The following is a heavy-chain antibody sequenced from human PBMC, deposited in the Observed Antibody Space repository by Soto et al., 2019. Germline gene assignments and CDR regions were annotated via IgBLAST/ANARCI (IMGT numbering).Heavy chain of an antibody. D-gene: IGHD2-2*01. V-gene: IGHV1-46*01. Sequence: QVQLVQSGAEVKKPGASVKVSCKASGYIFTSHYIHWVRQAPGQGLEWMGLIDPSGGSASYAQRFQDRVTMTRDTSTSTVYMELSSRISEDTAMYYCARDTKQEDAVVVPAGRENWLDPWGQGTLVVVSS. J-gene: IGHJ5*02. CDR3: ARDTKQEDAVVVPAGRENWLDP. CDR2: IDPSGGSA. CDR1: GYIFTSHY.